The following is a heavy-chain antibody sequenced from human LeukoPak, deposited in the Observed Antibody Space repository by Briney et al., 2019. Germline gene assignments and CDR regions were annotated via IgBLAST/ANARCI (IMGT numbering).Heavy chain of an antibody. D-gene: IGHD6-19*01. CDR3: ARAAEYSSGWYLFDY. CDR2: IYTSGGT. V-gene: IGHV4-59*10. CDR1: GGSFSGYY. Sequence: SETLSLTCAVYGGSFSGYYWTWIRQPAGKGLIWIGRIYTSGGTNYNPSLKTRVTMSVDTSKNQVSLRLSSVTAADTAMYYCARAAEYSSGWYLFDYWGQGILVTVSA. J-gene: IGHJ4*02.